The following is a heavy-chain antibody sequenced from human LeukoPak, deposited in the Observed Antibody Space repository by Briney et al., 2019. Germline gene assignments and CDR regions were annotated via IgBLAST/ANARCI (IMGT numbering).Heavy chain of an antibody. CDR2: INAGNGNT. CDR3: ARVFCGGGTCYSRGLIDS. Sequence: ASVKVSCKASGYTFTSYAMHWVRQAPGQRLEWMGWINAGNGNTKYSQKFQGRVTITGDTSASTVYMELSSLRSGDTAIYYCARVFCGGGTCYSRGLIDSWGQGTLVTVSS. CDR1: GYTFTSYA. D-gene: IGHD2-15*01. V-gene: IGHV1-3*01. J-gene: IGHJ4*02.